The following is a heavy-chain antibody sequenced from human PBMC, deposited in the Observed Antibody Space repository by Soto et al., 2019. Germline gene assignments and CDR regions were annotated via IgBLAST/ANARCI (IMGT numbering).Heavy chain of an antibody. CDR3: AKDTYSSGWYV. V-gene: IGHV3-30*18. J-gene: IGHJ4*02. CDR2: ISYDGSNK. CDR1: GFTISSYG. Sequence: GGFMRLSCAASGFTISSYGVHWVSQAPGKGLEWVAVISYDGSNKYYADSVKGRFTISRDNSKNTLYLQMNSLRAEDTAVYYCAKDTYSSGWYVWGQGTLVTVSS. D-gene: IGHD6-19*01.